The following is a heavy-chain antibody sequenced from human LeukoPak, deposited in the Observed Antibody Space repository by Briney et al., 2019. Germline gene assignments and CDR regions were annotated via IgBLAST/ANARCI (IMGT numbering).Heavy chain of an antibody. CDR2: ISGSGGST. V-gene: IGHV3-23*01. D-gene: IGHD7-27*01. CDR1: GFTFSSDG. Sequence: GGSLRLSCAASGFTFSSDGMSWVRQAPGKGLEWVSAISGSGGSTYYADSVKGRFTISRDNSKNTLYLQMNSLRAEDTAVYYCARLTGDLDYFDYWGQGTLVTVPS. J-gene: IGHJ4*02. CDR3: ARLTGDLDYFDY.